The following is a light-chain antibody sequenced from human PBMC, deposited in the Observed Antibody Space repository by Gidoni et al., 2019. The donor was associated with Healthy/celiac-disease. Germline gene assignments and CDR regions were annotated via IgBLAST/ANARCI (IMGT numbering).Light chain of an antibody. V-gene: IGKV4-1*01. J-gene: IGKJ4*01. CDR2: WAS. Sequence: DIVMTQSPDSLSVSLGERATINCKSSQSVLYSSNNKNYLAWYQQKPGQPPKLLIYWASTRESGAPDRFSGSGSGTDFTLTISSLQAEEVAVYYCQQYYSTPPVTFGGGTKVEIK. CDR3: QQYYSTPPVT. CDR1: QSVLYSSNNKNY.